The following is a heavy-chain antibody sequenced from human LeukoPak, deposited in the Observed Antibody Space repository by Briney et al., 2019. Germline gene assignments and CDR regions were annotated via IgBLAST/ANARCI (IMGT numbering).Heavy chain of an antibody. CDR2: ISSSSSYI. CDR1: GFTFSSYS. D-gene: IGHD3-22*01. CDR3: ARNTGYYYDSSGSRGYYYYGMYV. Sequence: GGSLRLSCAASGFTFSSYSMNWVRRAPGKGLEWVSSISSSSSYIYYADSVKGRFTISRDNAKNSLYLQMNSLRAEDTSVYYCARNTGYYYDSSGSRGYYYYGMYVWGQGTTVTVSS. V-gene: IGHV3-21*01. J-gene: IGHJ6*02.